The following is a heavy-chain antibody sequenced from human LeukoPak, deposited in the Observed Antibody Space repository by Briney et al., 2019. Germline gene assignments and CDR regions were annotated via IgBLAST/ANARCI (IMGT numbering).Heavy chain of an antibody. CDR2: IYYSGST. V-gene: IGHV4-39*01. J-gene: IGHJ4*02. CDR1: GGSISNSRDY. CDR3: ARGPGIAAAGHLRSKKQKKYYFDY. Sequence: PSETLSLTCTVSGGSISNSRDYWAWIRQPPGKGLEWIANIYYSGSTYYSPSLKSRVTISVDTSKNQFSLKLSSVTAADTAVYYCARGPGIAAAGHLRSKKQKKYYFDYWGQGTLVTVSS. D-gene: IGHD6-13*01.